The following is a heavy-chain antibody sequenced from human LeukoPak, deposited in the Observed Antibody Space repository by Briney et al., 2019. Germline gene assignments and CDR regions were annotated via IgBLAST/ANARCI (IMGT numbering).Heavy chain of an antibody. Sequence: GGSLRLSCAASGFTFSSYSMNWVRQAPGKGLEWVSYISSNTRTTSTIYYADSVKGRFTISRDDAQNSLYLQMSGPRAEDTAVYYCARDRGYSGYDLLYWGQGTLVAVSS. D-gene: IGHD5-12*01. V-gene: IGHV3-48*01. CDR2: ISSNTRTTSTI. CDR1: GFTFSSYS. J-gene: IGHJ4*02. CDR3: ARDRGYSGYDLLY.